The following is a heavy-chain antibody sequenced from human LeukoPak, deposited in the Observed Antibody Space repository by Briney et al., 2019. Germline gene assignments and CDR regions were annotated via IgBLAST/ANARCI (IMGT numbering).Heavy chain of an antibody. CDR2: IIPIFGTA. D-gene: IGHD3-3*01. CDR1: GGTFSSYA. Sequence: SVKVSCKASGGTFSSYAISWVRQAPGQGLEWMGGIIPIFGTANYAQKFQGRVTITTDESTSTAYMELSSLRAEDTAVYYCARDEAAFESYYDFWSGYYTDYWGQGTLVTVSS. J-gene: IGHJ4*02. V-gene: IGHV1-69*05. CDR3: ARDEAAFESYYDFWSGYYTDY.